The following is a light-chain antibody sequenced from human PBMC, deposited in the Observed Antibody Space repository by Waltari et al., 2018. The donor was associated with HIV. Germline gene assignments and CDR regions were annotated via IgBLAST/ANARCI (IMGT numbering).Light chain of an antibody. CDR1: SSDVGGYNY. Sequence: QSALTQPASVSGSPGQSITISCTGTSSDVGGYNYVSWYQQHPGKAPKLMIYEVSNRPSGVSNRFSGSKSGNTVSLTISGLQAEDEADYYCSSYTSSSTRVFGGGTNLTVL. J-gene: IGLJ3*02. CDR2: EVS. V-gene: IGLV2-14*01. CDR3: SSYTSSSTRV.